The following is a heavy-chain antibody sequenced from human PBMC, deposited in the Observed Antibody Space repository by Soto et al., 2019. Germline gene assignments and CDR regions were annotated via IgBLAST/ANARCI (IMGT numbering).Heavy chain of an antibody. CDR3: GRGGSDSPMAPGY. Sequence: LRLSCAASGFTLSSYAMSWVRQAPGKGLEWVSTFSGTGGYTYYADSVKGRFTISRDDSKNTLYLQMNSLRAEDTAVFYCGRGGSDSPMAPGYWGQGTLVTVSS. V-gene: IGHV3-23*01. CDR2: FSGTGGYT. J-gene: IGHJ4*02. D-gene: IGHD5-18*01. CDR1: GFTLSSYA.